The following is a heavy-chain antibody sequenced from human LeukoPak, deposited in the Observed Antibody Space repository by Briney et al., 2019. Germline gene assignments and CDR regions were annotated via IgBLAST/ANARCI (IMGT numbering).Heavy chain of an antibody. V-gene: IGHV4-34*01. CDR1: RGSFSAYF. CDR3: ARGRNRLQISGLRSCNFDI. Sequence: SETRSLTCAGYRGSFSAYFWSCIRQPQGEGVEWISEDNQRGSTNYNPSLKSRVTISEDTAKNSLSLKLSPVTAWDSSVYYWARGRNRLQISGLRSCNFDIWGQGTLVTVSS. D-gene: IGHD2/OR15-2a*01. J-gene: IGHJ3*02. CDR2: DNQRGST.